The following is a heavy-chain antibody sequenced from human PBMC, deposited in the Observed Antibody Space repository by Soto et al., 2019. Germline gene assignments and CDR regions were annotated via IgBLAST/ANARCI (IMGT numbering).Heavy chain of an antibody. CDR3: VGPYARLPAYYYYGMDV. CDR1: GGTFSSYA. V-gene: IGHV1-69*13. J-gene: IGHJ6*02. Sequence: ASVKVSCKASGGTFSSYAISWVRQAPGQGLEWMGGIIPIFGTANYAQKFQGRVTITADESASTAYMELSSLRSEDTAVYYFVGPYARLPAYYYYGMDVWGQGTTVTVSS. CDR2: IIPIFGTA. D-gene: IGHD3-10*02.